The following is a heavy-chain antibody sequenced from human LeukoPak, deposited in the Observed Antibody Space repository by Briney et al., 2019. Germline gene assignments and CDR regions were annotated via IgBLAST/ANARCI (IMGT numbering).Heavy chain of an antibody. CDR3: ARGRSGSYAAHRPHKSTLWRNDAFDI. CDR1: GGSISSYY. D-gene: IGHD1-26*01. J-gene: IGHJ3*02. CDR2: IYYSGST. Sequence: SETLSLTCTVSGGSISSYYWSWIRQPPGKGLEWIGYIYYSGSTNYNPSLKSRVTISVDTSKNQFSLKLSSVTAADTAVYYCARGRSGSYAAHRPHKSTLWRNDAFDIWGQGTMVTVSS. V-gene: IGHV4-59*01.